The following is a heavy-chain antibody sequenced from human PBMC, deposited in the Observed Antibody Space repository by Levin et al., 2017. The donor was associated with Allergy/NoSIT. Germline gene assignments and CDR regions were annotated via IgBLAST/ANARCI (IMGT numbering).Heavy chain of an antibody. V-gene: IGHV3-11*01. J-gene: IGHJ6*02. Sequence: GGSLRLSCAASGFTFSDHYMSWIRQAPGKGLEWVSYMSNSGSTIFYADSVKGRFTISRDNAKNSLYLQMDSLRADDTAVYYCARDRKPYNYCGMDVWGQGTTVTVSS. CDR1: GFTFSDHY. D-gene: IGHD1-14*01. CDR2: MSNSGSTI. CDR3: ARDRKPYNYCGMDV.